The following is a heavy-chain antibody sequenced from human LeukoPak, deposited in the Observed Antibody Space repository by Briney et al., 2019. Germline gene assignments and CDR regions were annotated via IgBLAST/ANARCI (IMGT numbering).Heavy chain of an antibody. CDR1: GLSVTNGYY. CDR3: VRDPNYYDSSGLPYYFDY. Sequence: SSETLSLTCTVSGLSVTNGYYWGWIRQPPGKGLEWIASIYHGGTSHYKLSLKSRATISVETSKNQFSLKLNSVTAADTAVYYCVRDPNYYDSSGLPYYFDYWGQGTLVTVSS. D-gene: IGHD3-22*01. V-gene: IGHV4-38-2*02. CDR2: IYHGGTS. J-gene: IGHJ4*02.